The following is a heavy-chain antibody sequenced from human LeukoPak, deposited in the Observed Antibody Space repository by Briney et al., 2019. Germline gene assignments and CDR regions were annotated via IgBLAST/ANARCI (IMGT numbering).Heavy chain of an antibody. CDR3: AKDIREYDSSGYYPDDAFDV. Sequence: GGSLRLSCAASGFTFSSYAMCWVRQAPGKGLEWVSVTSGSGGSTYYVDSAKGRFTISRDNSKNTLYLHMNSLRAEDTAVYYCAKDIREYDSSGYYPDDAFDVWGQGTKVTVSS. J-gene: IGHJ3*01. CDR1: GFTFSSYA. V-gene: IGHV3-23*01. CDR2: TSGSGGST. D-gene: IGHD3-22*01.